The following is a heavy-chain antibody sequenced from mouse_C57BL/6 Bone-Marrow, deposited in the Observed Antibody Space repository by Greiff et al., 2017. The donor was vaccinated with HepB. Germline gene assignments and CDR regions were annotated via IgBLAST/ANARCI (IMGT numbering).Heavy chain of an antibody. Sequence: EVKLEESGGGLVQPGGSLSLSCAASGFTFTDYYMSWVRQPPGKALEWLGFIRNKANGYTTEYSASVKGRFTISRDNSKSILYLQMNALRAEDSATYYCARWATVVAGDYWGQGTTLTVSS. D-gene: IGHD1-1*01. V-gene: IGHV7-3*01. J-gene: IGHJ2*01. CDR3: ARWATVVAGDY. CDR1: GFTFTDYY. CDR2: IRNKANGYTT.